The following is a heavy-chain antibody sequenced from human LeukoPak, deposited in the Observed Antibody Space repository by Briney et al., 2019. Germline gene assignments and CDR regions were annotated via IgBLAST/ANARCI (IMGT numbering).Heavy chain of an antibody. J-gene: IGHJ4*02. CDR1: GFTFSGYG. V-gene: IGHV3-30*03. D-gene: IGHD5-12*01. CDR2: ISYDGSNK. Sequence: GGSLRLSCAASGFTFSGYGMHWVRQAPGKGLEWVAVISYDGSNKYYADSVKGRFTISRDNSKNTLYLQMNSLRAEDTAVYYCARGVATIGYYFDYWGQGTLVTVSS. CDR3: ARGVATIGYYFDY.